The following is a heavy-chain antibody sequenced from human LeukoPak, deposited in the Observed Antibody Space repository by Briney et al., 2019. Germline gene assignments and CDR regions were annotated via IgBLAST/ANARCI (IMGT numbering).Heavy chain of an antibody. J-gene: IGHJ4*02. Sequence: SETLSLTCIVSGGAISTYYWSWIRQPPGKRLEWIGYVYYSGNANYNPSLKSRVTISIDTSKNQFSLKLSSVTAADTAVYYCARVGNGHFDYWGQGTLVTVSS. CDR3: ARVGNGHFDY. V-gene: IGHV4-59*01. CDR2: VYYSGNA. D-gene: IGHD2-8*01. CDR1: GGAISTYY.